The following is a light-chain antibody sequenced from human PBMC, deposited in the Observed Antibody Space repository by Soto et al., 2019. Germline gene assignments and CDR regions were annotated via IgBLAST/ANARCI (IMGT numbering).Light chain of an antibody. J-gene: IGKJ4*01. Sequence: DVQMTQSPSSLSSSARDIVTITCRAMQGMHNALAWYQQKPGKPPKPLMYGLSTEQPGVPSRFTASGSGTDFTFTISSLQPEDAATYYWQKYNSGLRTFGGGPSVEL. V-gene: IGKV1-27*01. CDR1: QGMHNA. CDR3: QKYNSGLRT. CDR2: GLS.